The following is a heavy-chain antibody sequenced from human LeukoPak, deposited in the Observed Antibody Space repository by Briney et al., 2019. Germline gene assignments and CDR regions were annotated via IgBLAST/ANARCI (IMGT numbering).Heavy chain of an antibody. J-gene: IGHJ6*03. CDR1: GYTFTGYY. CDR3: ASMSRGWYKDLGYMDV. Sequence: GASVKVSCKASGYTFTGYYMHWVRQAPGQGLEWMGWINPNSGGTNYAQKFQGRVTMTRDTSISTAYMEVSRLRSDDTAVYYCASMSRGWYKDLGYMDVWGKGTTVTVSS. CDR2: INPNSGGT. D-gene: IGHD6-19*01. V-gene: IGHV1-2*02.